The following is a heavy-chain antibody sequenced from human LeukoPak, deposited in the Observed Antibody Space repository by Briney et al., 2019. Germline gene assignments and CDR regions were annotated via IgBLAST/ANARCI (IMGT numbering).Heavy chain of an antibody. V-gene: IGHV4-34*01. CDR1: GGSFSGYY. CDR2: INHSGGT. J-gene: IGHJ4*02. Sequence: SETLSLTCAVYGGSFSGYYWSWIRQPPGKGLEWIGEINHSGGTNYNPSLKSRVTISVDTSKNQFSLKLSSVTAADTAVYYCARGPLTGDFWSGTYYFDYWGQGTLVTVSS. D-gene: IGHD3-3*01. CDR3: ARGPLTGDFWSGTYYFDY.